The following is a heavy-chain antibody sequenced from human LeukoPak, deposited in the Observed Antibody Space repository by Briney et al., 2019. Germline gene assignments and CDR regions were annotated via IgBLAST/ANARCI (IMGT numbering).Heavy chain of an antibody. Sequence: SETLSLTCTVSGYSISSGYYWGWIRQPPGKGLEWIGSIYHSGSTYYNPSLKSRVTISVDTSKNQFSLKLSSVTAADTAVYYCARSTSTQQLVPFDYWGQGTLVTVSS. V-gene: IGHV4-38-2*02. J-gene: IGHJ4*02. CDR1: GYSISSGYY. D-gene: IGHD6-13*01. CDR2: IYHSGST. CDR3: ARSTSTQQLVPFDY.